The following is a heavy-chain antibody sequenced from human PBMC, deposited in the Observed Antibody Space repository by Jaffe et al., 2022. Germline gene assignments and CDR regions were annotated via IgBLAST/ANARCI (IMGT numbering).Heavy chain of an antibody. J-gene: IGHJ1*01. Sequence: EVQLVESGGGLVQPGGSLRLSCAASGFTFSSYSMNWVRQAPGKGLEWVSYISSSSSTIYYADSVKGRFTISRDNAKNSLYLQMNSLRAEDTAVYYCARATTLGYCSGGSCYEIDFQHWGQGTLVTVSS. D-gene: IGHD2-15*01. CDR1: GFTFSSYS. CDR2: ISSSSSTI. CDR3: ARATTLGYCSGGSCYEIDFQH. V-gene: IGHV3-48*01.